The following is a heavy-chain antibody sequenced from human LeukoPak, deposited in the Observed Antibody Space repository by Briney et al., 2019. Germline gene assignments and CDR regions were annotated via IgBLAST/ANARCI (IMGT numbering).Heavy chain of an antibody. CDR1: GGSFSGYY. D-gene: IGHD3-22*01. Sequence: MASETLSLTCAVYGGSFSGYYWSWIRQPPGKGLEWIGEINHSGSTYYNPSLKSRVTISVDTSKNQFSLKLSSVTAADTAVYYCARYDSSVYWGQGTLVTVSS. V-gene: IGHV4-34*01. CDR2: INHSGST. CDR3: ARYDSSVY. J-gene: IGHJ4*02.